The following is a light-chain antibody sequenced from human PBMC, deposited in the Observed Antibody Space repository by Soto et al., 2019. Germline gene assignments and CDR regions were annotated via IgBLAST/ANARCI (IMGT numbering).Light chain of an antibody. J-gene: IGKJ1*01. CDR1: QNIISW. Sequence: DIQMTQSPSTLSASVGDRVTITCRASQNIISWLAWYQQKPGKAPKLLIYDASSLESGVPSRFSGSGSGTEFTLTITSLQTDDFATYYCQQYNSYPWTFGQGTKVDI. CDR2: DAS. V-gene: IGKV1-5*01. CDR3: QQYNSYPWT.